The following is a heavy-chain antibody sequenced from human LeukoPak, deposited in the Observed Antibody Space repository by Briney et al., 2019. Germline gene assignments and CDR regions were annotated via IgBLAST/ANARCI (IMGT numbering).Heavy chain of an antibody. CDR3: ARHKLGYCSSTSCYPTLDY. Sequence: GGSLRLSCAASGFTFSSCGMNWVRQAPGKGLEWVSSISSSSSYIYYADSVKGRFTISRDNAKNSLYLQMNSLRAEDTAVYYCARHKLGYCSSTSCYPTLDYWGQGTLVTVSS. J-gene: IGHJ4*02. D-gene: IGHD2-2*01. CDR2: ISSSSSYI. CDR1: GFTFSSCG. V-gene: IGHV3-21*01.